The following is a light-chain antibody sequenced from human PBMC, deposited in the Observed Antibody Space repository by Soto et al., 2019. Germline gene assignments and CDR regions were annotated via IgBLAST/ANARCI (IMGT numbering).Light chain of an antibody. J-gene: IGLJ2*01. CDR2: DVD. Sequence: QSALTQPASVSGSPGQSITISCTGSGSDVGGYSYVSWYQHHPGKAPKLMIYDVDNWPSGVSNRFSGSKSGNTASLTISGLQAEDEADYYCSSYTSSSTYVLFGGGTKLTVL. CDR3: SSYTSSSTYVL. V-gene: IGLV2-14*03. CDR1: GSDVGGYSY.